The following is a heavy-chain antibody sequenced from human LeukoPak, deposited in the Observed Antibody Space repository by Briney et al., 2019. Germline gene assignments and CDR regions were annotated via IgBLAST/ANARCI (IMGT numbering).Heavy chain of an antibody. V-gene: IGHV3-30-3*01. CDR1: GFTFSSYA. CDR3: ARDESDGGVPVDY. D-gene: IGHD3-16*01. CDR2: ISYDGSNK. Sequence: PGGSLRLSCAASGFTFSSYAMHWVRQAPGKGLEWVAVISYDGSNKYYADSVKGRFTISRDNSKNTLYLQMNSLRAEDTAVYYCARDESDGGVPVDYWGQGTLVTVSS. J-gene: IGHJ4*02.